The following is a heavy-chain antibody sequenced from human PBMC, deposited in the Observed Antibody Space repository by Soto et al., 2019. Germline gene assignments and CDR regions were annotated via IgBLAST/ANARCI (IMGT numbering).Heavy chain of an antibody. V-gene: IGHV1-3*01. CDR3: AIVIAPGQLYP. CDR2: INPDNGNT. CDR1: GYTFTRYT. D-gene: IGHD2-2*01. Sequence: ASVKVSCKASGYTFTRYTMNWVRQAPGQGLEWMGWINPDNGNTKSSQKFQDRVIITRDTSASTAYMDLSSLRSEDTAVYYCAIVIAPGQLYPWGQGTLVTVSS. J-gene: IGHJ5*02.